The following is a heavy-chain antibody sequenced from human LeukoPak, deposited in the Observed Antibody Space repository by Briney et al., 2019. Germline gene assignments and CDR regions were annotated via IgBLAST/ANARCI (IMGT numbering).Heavy chain of an antibody. Sequence: SVKASCKASGYTFTSYAISWVRQAPGQGLEWMGGIIPIFGTANYPQKFQGRVTITADESTSTAYMELSSLRSEDTAVYYCARGYGGNSGGAFDIWGQGTMVTVSS. V-gene: IGHV1-69*13. CDR2: IIPIFGTA. CDR3: ARGYGGNSGGAFDI. CDR1: GYTFTSYA. J-gene: IGHJ3*02. D-gene: IGHD4-23*01.